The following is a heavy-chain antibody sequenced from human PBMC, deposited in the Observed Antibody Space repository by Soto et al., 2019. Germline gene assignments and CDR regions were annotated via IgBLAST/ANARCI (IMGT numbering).Heavy chain of an antibody. CDR1: GYAFTSYA. V-gene: IGHV1-3*01. Sequence: GASVKVSCKASGYAFTSYAMHWVRQAPGQRLEWMGWINAGNGNTKYSQKFQGRVTITRDTSASTAYMELSSLRSEDTAVYYCVSTVAIAVAGPFDYWGQGTLVTVSS. J-gene: IGHJ4*02. D-gene: IGHD6-19*01. CDR2: INAGNGNT. CDR3: VSTVAIAVAGPFDY.